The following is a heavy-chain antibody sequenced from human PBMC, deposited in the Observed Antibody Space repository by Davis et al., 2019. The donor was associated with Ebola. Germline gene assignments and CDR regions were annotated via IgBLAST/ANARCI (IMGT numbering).Heavy chain of an antibody. CDR1: GFTFSSYW. CDR3: ARDNILTGYSFDY. Sequence: HTGGSLRLSCAASGFTFSSYWMHWVRQAPGKGLVWVSRINSDGSSTSYADSVKGRFTISRDNAKNPLYLQMNSLGAEDTAVYYCARDNILTGYSFDYWGQGTLVTVSS. CDR2: INSDGSST. J-gene: IGHJ4*02. D-gene: IGHD3-9*01. V-gene: IGHV3-74*01.